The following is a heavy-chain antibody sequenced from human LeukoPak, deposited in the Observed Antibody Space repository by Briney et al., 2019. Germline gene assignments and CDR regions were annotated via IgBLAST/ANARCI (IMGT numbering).Heavy chain of an antibody. J-gene: IGHJ6*03. Sequence: SGGSLRLSCAASGFTFSSYSMNWVRRAPGKGLEWVSYISSSSSTIYYADSVKGRFTISRDNAKNSLYLQMNSLRAEDTAVYYCARDFNWNYDHYYYYYHYMDVWGKGTTVTVSS. D-gene: IGHD1-7*01. V-gene: IGHV3-48*01. CDR3: ARDFNWNYDHYYYYYHYMDV. CDR1: GFTFSSYS. CDR2: ISSSSSTI.